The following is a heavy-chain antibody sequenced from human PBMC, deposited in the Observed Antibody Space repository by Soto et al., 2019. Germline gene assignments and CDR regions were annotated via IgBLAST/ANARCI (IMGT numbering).Heavy chain of an antibody. J-gene: IGHJ6*02. CDR2: IDPSDSYT. D-gene: IGHD4-17*01. CDR1: GYSFTSYW. CDR3: ATRFSHDYGDPNMNYYYYGMDV. V-gene: IGHV5-10-1*01. Sequence: PGQALKISCKGSGYSFTSYWISWVRQMPGKGLEWMGRIDPSDSYTNYSPSFQGHVTISADKSISTAYLQWSSLKASDTAMYYCATRFSHDYGDPNMNYYYYGMDVWGQGTTVTSP.